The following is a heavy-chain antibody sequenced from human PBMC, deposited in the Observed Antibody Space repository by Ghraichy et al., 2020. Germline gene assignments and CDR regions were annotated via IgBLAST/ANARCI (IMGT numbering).Heavy chain of an antibody. CDR3: AKDQIARNGNWDAFDI. J-gene: IGHJ3*02. CDR1: TFTFRNYA. Sequence: GGSLRLSCVASTFTFRNYAMTWVRQVPGKGLEWVSSIGGAGDEINYADSVKGRFTISRDNFKNTLYLQMNSLKAEDTAVYYCAKDQIARNGNWDAFDIWGQGTGVTVSS. D-gene: IGHD1-1*01. V-gene: IGHV3-23*01. CDR2: IGGAGDEI.